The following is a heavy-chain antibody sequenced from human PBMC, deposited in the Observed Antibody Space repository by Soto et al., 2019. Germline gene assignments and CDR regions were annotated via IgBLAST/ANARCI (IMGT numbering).Heavy chain of an antibody. V-gene: IGHV3-30*18. Sequence: VQLVDSGGGVVQPGRSLRLSCAASGFTFSDYAMHWVRQAPGKGLEWVRVVSHDGRNTHYADSVKGRFTISRDSSKNTVSLEMTSLRAEDTAVYYCAKGGRQWLVTSDFNYWGQGALVTVSS. CDR2: VSHDGRNT. D-gene: IGHD6-19*01. J-gene: IGHJ4*02. CDR1: GFTFSDYA. CDR3: AKGGRQWLVTSDFNY.